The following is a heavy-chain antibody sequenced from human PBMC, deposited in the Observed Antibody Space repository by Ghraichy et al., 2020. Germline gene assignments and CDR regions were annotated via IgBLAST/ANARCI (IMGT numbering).Heavy chain of an antibody. CDR2: IRSKANSYAT. V-gene: IGHV3-73*01. Sequence: GGSLKLSCAASGFSFSGSAMYWVRQASGKGLEWVGHIRSKANSYATTYAASVKGRFTISRDDSKNTAYLQMNSLKTEDTAVYYCARHLGSAYYYYYMDVWGKGTTVTVSS. CDR1: GFSFSGSA. D-gene: IGHD7-27*01. CDR3: ARHLGSAYYYYYMDV. J-gene: IGHJ6*03.